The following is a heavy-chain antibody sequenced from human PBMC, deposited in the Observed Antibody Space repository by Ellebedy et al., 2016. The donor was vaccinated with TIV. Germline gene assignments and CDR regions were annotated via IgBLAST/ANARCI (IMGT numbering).Heavy chain of an antibody. V-gene: IGHV1-69*04. CDR1: GGTFSSYA. CDR3: TRDIGYTNNWFDP. D-gene: IGHD5-24*01. J-gene: IGHJ5*02. CDR2: IIPIIGMT. Sequence: AASVKVSCKASGGTFSSYAISWVRQAPGQGLEWMGRIIPIIGMTNYAQKFQGRITITADKSTSTAYMELSSLTSEATAVYYCTRDIGYTNNWFDPWGQGTLVTVSS.